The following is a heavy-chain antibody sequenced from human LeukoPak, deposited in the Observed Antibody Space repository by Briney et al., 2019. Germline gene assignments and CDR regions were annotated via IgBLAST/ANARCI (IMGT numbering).Heavy chain of an antibody. V-gene: IGHV3-53*04. Sequence: GGSLRLSCAASGFTVTNSYMSWVRQAPGKGLEWVSVIYSAGTTYYADSVKGRFTISRQNPENTLFLQMNSLRPEDTAVYYCARVLEYDSSGYYRGYFDYWGQGTLVTVSS. D-gene: IGHD3-22*01. CDR3: ARVLEYDSSGYYRGYFDY. CDR1: GFTVTNSY. CDR2: IYSAGTT. J-gene: IGHJ4*02.